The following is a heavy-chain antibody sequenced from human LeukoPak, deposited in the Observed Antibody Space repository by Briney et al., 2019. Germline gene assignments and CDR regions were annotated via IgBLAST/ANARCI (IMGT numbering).Heavy chain of an antibody. CDR3: AKTAGNYAHYYFHL. CDR2: ISGSGGRT. V-gene: IGHV3-23*01. J-gene: IGHJ2*01. D-gene: IGHD2-21*02. Sequence: GGSLRLSCAASGFTFNNYAMSWVRQAPGKGLEWVSSISGSGGRTYYADSVKGRFTISRDNSKNTLYLQMNSLRAEDTAVYYCAKTAGNYAHYYFHLWGRGTLVTVSS. CDR1: GFTFNNYA.